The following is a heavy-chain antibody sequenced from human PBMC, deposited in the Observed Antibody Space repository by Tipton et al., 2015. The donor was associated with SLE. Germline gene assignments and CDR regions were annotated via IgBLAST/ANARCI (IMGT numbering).Heavy chain of an antibody. J-gene: IGHJ4*02. V-gene: IGHV4-4*02. D-gene: IGHD2-8*01. CDR1: GDSITSNNW. CDR3: ARLRSKVLIDY. Sequence: LVKPSETLSLTCVVSGDSITSNNWWSWVRQPPGKGLEWIGETYHSGSTNYSPSLRSRVTISVDKSKNQFSLEVRSVTAADTAVYYCARLRSKVLIDYWGQGTLVTVSS. CDR2: TYHSGST.